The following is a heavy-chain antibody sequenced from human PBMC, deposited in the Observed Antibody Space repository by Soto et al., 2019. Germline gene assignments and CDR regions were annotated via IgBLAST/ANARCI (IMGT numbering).Heavy chain of an antibody. J-gene: IGHJ4*02. D-gene: IGHD3-3*01. Sequence: ASVKVSCKVSGYTLTESSMHWVRQAPGKGLEWMGGFDPEDGETIYAQKFQGRVTMTEDTSTDTAYMELSSLRSEDTAMYYCKTGQRPLRFLEWLSRYYFDFWGQGTLVTVSS. CDR3: KTGQRPLRFLEWLSRYYFDF. CDR2: FDPEDGET. V-gene: IGHV1-24*01. CDR1: GYTLTESS.